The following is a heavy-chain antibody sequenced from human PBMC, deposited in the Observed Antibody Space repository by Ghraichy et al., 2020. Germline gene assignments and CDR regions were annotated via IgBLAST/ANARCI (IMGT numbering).Heavy chain of an antibody. CDR3: ARDLPGSSYCTDY. CDR2: ISSSRKYI. D-gene: IGHD3-10*01. V-gene: IGHV3-21*05. Sequence: GGSLRLSCAASGFTFSSYSMNWVRQAPGKGLEWVSYISSSRKYIYYADSVKGRFTISRDNAKNSLYLQMNSLRAEDTAVYYCARDLPGSSYCTDYWGQGTLLTVSS. J-gene: IGHJ4*02. CDR1: GFTFSSYS.